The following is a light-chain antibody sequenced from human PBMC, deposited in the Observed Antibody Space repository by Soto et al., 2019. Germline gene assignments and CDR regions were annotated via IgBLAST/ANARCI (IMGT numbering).Light chain of an antibody. CDR1: QSVSSN. CDR3: QQYNNWPVT. J-gene: IGKJ2*01. Sequence: EIVMTQSPATLSVSPGERATLSCWASQSVSSNLAWYQQKPGQAPRLLIYGASTRATGIPARFSGSGSGTEFTLTISSLQSEDFAVYYCQQYNNWPVTFGQGPSWRSN. V-gene: IGKV3-15*01. CDR2: GAS.